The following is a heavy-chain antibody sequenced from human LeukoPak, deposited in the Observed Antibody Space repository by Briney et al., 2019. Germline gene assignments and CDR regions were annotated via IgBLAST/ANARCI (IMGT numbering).Heavy chain of an antibody. Sequence: SQTLSLTCTVSGGSISSGDYRWSWIRQPPGKGLEWIGYIYYSGSTNYNPSLKSRVTISVDTSKNQFSLKLSSVTAADTAVYYCAREDCSSTSCPLDPWGQGTLVTVSS. V-gene: IGHV4-61*08. D-gene: IGHD2-2*01. CDR1: GGSISSGDYR. CDR2: IYYSGST. CDR3: AREDCSSTSCPLDP. J-gene: IGHJ5*02.